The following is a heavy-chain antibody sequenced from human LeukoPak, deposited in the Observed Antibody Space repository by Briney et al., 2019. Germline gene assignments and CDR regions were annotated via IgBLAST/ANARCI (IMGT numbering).Heavy chain of an antibody. V-gene: IGHV4-59*01. D-gene: IGHD6-6*01. CDR1: HDSFTSYY. CDR2: IYSSGNT. CDR3: ARDEDIAAQFDF. Sequence: PSGTLSLTCSVSHDSFTSYYWNWIRQPPGKGLEWLGYIYSSGNTDYNPALKSRVTMSMATSRNQVSLKLRYVTAADTAIYYCARDEDIAAQFDFWGQGMLVTISS. J-gene: IGHJ4*02.